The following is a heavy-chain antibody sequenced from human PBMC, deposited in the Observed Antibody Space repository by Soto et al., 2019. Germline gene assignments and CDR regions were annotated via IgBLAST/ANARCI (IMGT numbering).Heavy chain of an antibody. CDR1: GGSFSGYY. Sequence: SETLSLTCAAYGGSFSGYYWSGIRQRPGKGLEWIGEINHSGSSNYSPSLKSRVTISVDTSKNRFSLELSSVTAAETAVYYWARFVLRYFYCTRHFGMDVWGQGTTLTLS. CDR2: INHSGSS. V-gene: IGHV4-34*01. CDR3: ARFVLRYFYCTRHFGMDV. D-gene: IGHD3-9*01. J-gene: IGHJ6*02.